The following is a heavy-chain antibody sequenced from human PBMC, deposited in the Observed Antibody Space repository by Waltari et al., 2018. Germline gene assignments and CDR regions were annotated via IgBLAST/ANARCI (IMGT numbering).Heavy chain of an antibody. D-gene: IGHD4-17*01. CDR2: ISSSSSTI. J-gene: IGHJ4*02. CDR1: GFTFSSYS. CDR3: ARWSRTVAYYFDY. Sequence: EVQLVESGGGLVQPGGSLRLSCAASGFTFSSYSMNWVRQAPGKGLEWVSYISSSSSTIYYADSVKGRFTISRDNAKNSLYLQMNSLRAEDTAVYYCARWSRTVAYYFDYWGQGTLVTVSS. V-gene: IGHV3-48*01.